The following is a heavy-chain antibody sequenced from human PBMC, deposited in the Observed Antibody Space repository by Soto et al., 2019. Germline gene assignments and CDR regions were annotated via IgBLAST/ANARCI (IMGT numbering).Heavy chain of an antibody. Sequence: PGGSLRLSCVASRITFSDSSYWMHWVRQVPGKGLVWVARINSEGTSTSYVDSVKGRFTVSRDNAKNTLYLQMDSLTADDTAVYYCTRVHSSWLIDWGQGTLVTVSS. CDR3: TRVHSSWLID. CDR2: INSEGTST. CDR1: RITFSDSSYW. V-gene: IGHV3-74*01. D-gene: IGHD6-13*01. J-gene: IGHJ1*01.